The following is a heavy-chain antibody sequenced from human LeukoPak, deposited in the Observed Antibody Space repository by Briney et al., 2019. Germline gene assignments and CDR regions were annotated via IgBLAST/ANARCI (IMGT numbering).Heavy chain of an antibody. Sequence: GASVKVSCKASGYTFTSYDINWVRQATGQGLEWMGWMNTNSGNTGYAQKFQGRVTIARNASISTAYMELSSLRSEETAVYYCGRGTAAGRAADYWGQGTLVTVSS. CDR3: GRGTAAGRAADY. V-gene: IGHV1-8*03. CDR2: MNTNSGNT. J-gene: IGHJ4*02. CDR1: GYTFTSYD. D-gene: IGHD6-13*01.